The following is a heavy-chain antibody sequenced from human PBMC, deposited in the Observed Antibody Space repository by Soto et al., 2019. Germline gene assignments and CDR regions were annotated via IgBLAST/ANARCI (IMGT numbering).Heavy chain of an antibody. CDR2: ISGSGGST. Sequence: GGSLRLSCAPSGFTLSSYAMSWVRQAPGKGLEWVSAISGSGGSTYYADSVKGRFTISRDNSKNTLYLQMNSLRAEDTAVYYCAQVAPLRRIAVAGLFDYWGQGTLVTVSS. CDR3: AQVAPLRRIAVAGLFDY. CDR1: GFTLSSYA. V-gene: IGHV3-23*01. J-gene: IGHJ4*02. D-gene: IGHD6-19*01.